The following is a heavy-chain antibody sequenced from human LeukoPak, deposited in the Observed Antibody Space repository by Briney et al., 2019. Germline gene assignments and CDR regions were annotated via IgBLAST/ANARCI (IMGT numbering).Heavy chain of an antibody. J-gene: IGHJ4*02. CDR2: IYYSGST. D-gene: IGHD6-19*01. V-gene: IGHV4-59*01. CDR1: GGSISSYY. CDR3: ARQSLGYFDY. Sequence: SETLSLTCTVSGGSISSYYWSWIRQPPGKGLEWIGYIYYSGSTYYNPSLKSRVTISVDTSKNQFSLKLSSVTAADTAVYYCARQSLGYFDYWGQGTLVTVSS.